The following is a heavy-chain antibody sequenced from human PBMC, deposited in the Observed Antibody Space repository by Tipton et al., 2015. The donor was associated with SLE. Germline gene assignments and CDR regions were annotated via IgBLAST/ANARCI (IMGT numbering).Heavy chain of an antibody. CDR1: GGSISSYY. CDR3: ARDEYRYDATGYHLLGHFDF. D-gene: IGHD3-22*01. J-gene: IGHJ4*02. Sequence: LRLSCTVSGGSISSYYWGWIRQPPGKGLEWVGTVYYTGNTFYNPSLKSRVTILVDTSKNQFSLKLSSVTAADTAVYYCARDEYRYDATGYHLLGHFDFWGQGTLVTVSS. V-gene: IGHV4-39*07. CDR2: VYYTGNT.